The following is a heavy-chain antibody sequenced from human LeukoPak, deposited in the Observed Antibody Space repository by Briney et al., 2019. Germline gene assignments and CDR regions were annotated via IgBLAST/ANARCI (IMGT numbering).Heavy chain of an antibody. V-gene: IGHV1-69*04. CDR3: ARDRRLKENWNDADY. J-gene: IGHJ4*02. Sequence: SVKVSCKASGGTFSSYAISWVRQAPGQGLEWMGRIIPILGIANYAQKFQGRVTITADKSTSTAYMELSSLRSEDTAVYYCARDRRLKENWNDADYWGQGTLVTVSS. D-gene: IGHD1-1*01. CDR1: GGTFSSYA. CDR2: IIPILGIA.